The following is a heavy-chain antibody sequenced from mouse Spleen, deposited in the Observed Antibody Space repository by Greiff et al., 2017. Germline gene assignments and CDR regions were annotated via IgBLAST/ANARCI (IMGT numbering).Heavy chain of an antibody. CDR2: ISYSGST. CDR3: ARVDGYYDAMDY. Sequence: EVQLQESGPGMVKPSQSLSLTCTVTGYSITSGYDWHWIRHFPGNKLEWMGYISYSGSTNYNPSLKSRISITHDTSKNHFFLKLNSVTTEDTATYYCARVDGYYDAMDYWGQGTSVTVSS. V-gene: IGHV3-1*01. CDR1: GYSITSGYD. D-gene: IGHD2-3*01. J-gene: IGHJ4*01.